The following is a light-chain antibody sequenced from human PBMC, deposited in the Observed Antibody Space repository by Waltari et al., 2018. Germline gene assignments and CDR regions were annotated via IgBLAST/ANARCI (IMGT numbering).Light chain of an antibody. CDR1: QRISNY. J-gene: IGKJ1*01. Sequence: DIQMTQSPSSLSASVGDRVTITCRASQRISNYLNWYQQRPGKAPKLLIYTASTLQSGVPSRFSGSGSGTDFSLTISSLQAEDFATYYCQQSYSTVQTFGRGTKVEIK. CDR3: QQSYSTVQT. CDR2: TAS. V-gene: IGKV1-39*01.